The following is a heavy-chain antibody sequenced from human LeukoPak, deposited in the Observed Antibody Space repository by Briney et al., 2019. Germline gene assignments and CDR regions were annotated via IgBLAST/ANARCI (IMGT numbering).Heavy chain of an antibody. J-gene: IGHJ4*02. CDR1: GDSVSSNSAV. V-gene: IGHV6-1*01. Sequence: SQTLSLTCAISGDSVSSNSAVWNWIRLSPSRGLEWLGRTYYRSRWYNDYAVSVKSRITISPDTSKNQFSLKLNSVTAADTAVYYCARGIRFIVYWGQGTLVTVSS. CDR2: TYYRSRWYN. CDR3: ARGIRFIVY. D-gene: IGHD3-16*01.